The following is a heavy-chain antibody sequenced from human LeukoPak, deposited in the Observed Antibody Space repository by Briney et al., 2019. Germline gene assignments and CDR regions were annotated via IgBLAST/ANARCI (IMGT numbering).Heavy chain of an antibody. V-gene: IGHV4-4*07. D-gene: IGHD3-10*01. CDR2: ISTTETT. Sequence: MASETLSLTCTVSGGSISSYFWTWIRRPAGKGLEWIGRISTTETTHYSPSPKNRVNMSVDTSKSQFSLKMTSVTAADTAIYYCAREDSASGRGLGSWGQGTLVTVSS. J-gene: IGHJ5*02. CDR3: AREDSASGRGLGS. CDR1: GGSISSYF.